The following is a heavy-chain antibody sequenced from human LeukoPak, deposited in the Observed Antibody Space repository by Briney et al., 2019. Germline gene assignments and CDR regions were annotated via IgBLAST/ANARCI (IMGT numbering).Heavy chain of an antibody. V-gene: IGHV3-48*04. CDR2: VSISSGTI. Sequence: GSLRLSYAASGFTFSGHNMNWVRQAPGKGLEWISFVSISSGTIYYADSVKGRFRISRDNAKSSLDLEMNSLRAEDTAVYYCARAMSTFGGVRNYFDSWGQGTLVTVSS. CDR1: GFTFSGHN. J-gene: IGHJ4*02. D-gene: IGHD3-16*01. CDR3: ARAMSTFGGVRNYFDS.